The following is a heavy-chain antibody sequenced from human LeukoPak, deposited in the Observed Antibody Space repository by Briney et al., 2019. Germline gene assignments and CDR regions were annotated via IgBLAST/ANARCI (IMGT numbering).Heavy chain of an antibody. V-gene: IGHV2-5*02. CDR2: IYWDDDK. J-gene: IGHJ1*01. CDR1: GFSLSTSGVG. D-gene: IGHD2-21*02. CDR3: AHSPYCGGDCYPEYFQH. Sequence: GSGPTLVNPTQTLTLTCTFSGFSLSTSGVGVGWIRQPPGKALEWLALIYWDDDKRYSPSLKSRLTITKDTSKNQVVLTMTNMDPVDTATYYCAHSPYCGGDCYPEYFQHWGQGTLVTVSS.